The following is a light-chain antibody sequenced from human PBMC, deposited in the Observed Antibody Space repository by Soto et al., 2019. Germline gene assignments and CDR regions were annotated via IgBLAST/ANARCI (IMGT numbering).Light chain of an antibody. V-gene: IGLV2-14*01. CDR2: DVT. Sequence: QSVLTQPASVSGSPGQSITISCTGTSSDVGGYDYVSWYQQHQGKAPKLMIYDVTNRPSGVSNRFSGSKSGNTASLTISGLQAEDEADYYCISYASINTYVFGTGTKVTVL. CDR1: SSDVGGYDY. J-gene: IGLJ1*01. CDR3: ISYASINTYV.